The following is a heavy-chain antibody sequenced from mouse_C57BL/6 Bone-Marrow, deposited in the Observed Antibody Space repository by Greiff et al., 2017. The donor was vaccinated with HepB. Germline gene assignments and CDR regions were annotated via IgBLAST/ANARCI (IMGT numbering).Heavy chain of an antibody. V-gene: IGHV1-63*01. CDR2: IYPGGGYT. J-gene: IGHJ2*01. Sequence: VQLVESGAELVRPGTSVKMSCKASGYTFTNYWIGWAKQRPGHGLEWIGDIYPGGGYTNYNEKFKGKATLTADKSSSTAYMQFSSLTSEDSAIYYCARRDSSGYYFDYWGQGTTLTVSS. CDR3: ARRDSSGYYFDY. D-gene: IGHD3-2*02. CDR1: GYTFTNYW.